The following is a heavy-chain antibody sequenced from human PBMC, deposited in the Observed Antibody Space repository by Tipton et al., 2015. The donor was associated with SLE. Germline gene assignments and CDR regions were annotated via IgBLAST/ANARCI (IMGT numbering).Heavy chain of an antibody. D-gene: IGHD3-3*01. CDR3: AREEENDFWSGGDAFDI. CDR1: GFTFSDYY. V-gene: IGHV3-11*01. J-gene: IGHJ3*02. CDR2: ISSSGSTI. Sequence: SLRLSCAASGFTFSDYYMSWIRQAPGKGLEWVSYISSSGSTIYYADSVKGRFTISRDNAKNSLYLQMNSLRAEDTAVYYCAREEENDFWSGGDAFDIWGQGTMVTVSS.